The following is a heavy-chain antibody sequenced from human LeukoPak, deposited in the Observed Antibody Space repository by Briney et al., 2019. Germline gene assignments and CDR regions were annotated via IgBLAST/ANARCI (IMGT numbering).Heavy chain of an antibody. CDR3: ARSRVGYCTGGVCPWYFDL. Sequence: SETLSLTCTVSGGPISSYYWSWIRQPPGKGLEWIGYIYYSGSTNYNPSLKSRVTISVDTSKNQFSLKLSSVTAADTAVYYCARSRVGYCTGGVCPWYFDLWGRGTLVTVSS. CDR2: IYYSGST. V-gene: IGHV4-59*12. CDR1: GGPISSYY. J-gene: IGHJ2*01. D-gene: IGHD2-8*02.